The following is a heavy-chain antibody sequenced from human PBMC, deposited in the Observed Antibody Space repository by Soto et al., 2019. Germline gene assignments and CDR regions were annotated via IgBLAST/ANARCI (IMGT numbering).Heavy chain of an antibody. Sequence: PGGSLRLSCAASGFTFSSYAMHWVRQAPGKGLEWVAVISYDGSNKYYADSVKGRFTISRDNSKNTLYLQMNSLRAEDTAVYYSARVAHFRSAYYYYGMDVWGQGTTVPVSS. CDR3: ARVAHFRSAYYYYGMDV. J-gene: IGHJ6*02. CDR2: ISYDGSNK. D-gene: IGHD5-12*01. V-gene: IGHV3-30-3*01. CDR1: GFTFSSYA.